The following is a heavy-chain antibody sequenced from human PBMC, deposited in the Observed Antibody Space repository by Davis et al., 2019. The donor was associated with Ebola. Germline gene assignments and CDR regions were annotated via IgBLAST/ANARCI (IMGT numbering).Heavy chain of an antibody. CDR1: GGTFSSYA. V-gene: IGHV1-69*04. Sequence: AASVKVSCKASGGTFSSYAISWVRQAPGQGLEWMGRIIPILGIANYAQKFQGSVTITADKSTSTAYMELSSLRSEDTAVYYCARGVGAVDYWGQGTLVTVSS. J-gene: IGHJ4*02. D-gene: IGHD1-26*01. CDR3: ARGVGAVDY. CDR2: IIPILGIA.